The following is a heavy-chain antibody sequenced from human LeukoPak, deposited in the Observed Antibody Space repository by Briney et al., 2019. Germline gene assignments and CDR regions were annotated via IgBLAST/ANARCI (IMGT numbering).Heavy chain of an antibody. CDR2: ISSSSSYI. J-gene: IGHJ4*02. V-gene: IGHV3-21*01. D-gene: IGHD5-18*01. CDR3: AREDTAMVIPFDY. CDR1: GFTFSSYS. Sequence: GGSLRLSCAASGFTFSSYSMNWVRQAPGKGLEWVSSISSSSSYIYYADSVKGRFTISRDNAKNSLYLQMNSLRAEDTAVYYCAREDTAMVIPFDYWGREPWSPSPQ.